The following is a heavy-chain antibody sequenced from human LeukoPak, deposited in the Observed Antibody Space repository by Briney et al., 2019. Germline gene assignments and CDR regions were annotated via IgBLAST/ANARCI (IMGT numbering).Heavy chain of an antibody. D-gene: IGHD4-17*01. CDR3: ARLFNDYGDLFDY. V-gene: IGHV3-66*04. CDR1: GFTVSSNY. CDR2: IYSGGST. Sequence: GGSLRLSCAASGFTVSSNYMSWVRQAPGKGLEWVSVIYSGGSTYCADSVKGRFTISRDNSKNTLYLQMNSLRAEDTAVYYCARLFNDYGDLFDYWGQGTLVTVSS. J-gene: IGHJ4*02.